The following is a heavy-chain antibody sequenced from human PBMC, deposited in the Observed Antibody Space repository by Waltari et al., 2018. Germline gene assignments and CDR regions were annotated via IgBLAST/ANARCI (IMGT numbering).Heavy chain of an antibody. V-gene: IGHV4-34*01. J-gene: IGHJ5*02. CDR3: ARGKGDGGCVNPAPEIWFDP. CDR1: GGSFSGYY. D-gene: IGHD3-16*01. CDR2: IKHSGST. Sequence: QVQLQQWGAGLLKPSETLSLTCAVYGGSFSGYYWSWIRQPPGKGLEWIGEIKHSGSTNYDRSLTGRGTIAVEPSKNQFSLKVSSVTGADTAVDCCARGKGDGGCVNPAPEIWFDPWGQGTLVTVSS.